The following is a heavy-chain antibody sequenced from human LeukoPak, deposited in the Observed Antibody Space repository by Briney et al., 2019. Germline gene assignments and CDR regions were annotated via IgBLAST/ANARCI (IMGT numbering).Heavy chain of an antibody. CDR3: ARHVGFITMVRGVINNNWFDP. Sequence: NPSETLSLTCTVSGGSISSSSYYWGWIRQPPGKGLKWIGSIYYSGSPYYNPSLKSRVTISVDTSKKQFSLKLSSVTAADTAVYYCARHVGFITMVRGVINNNWFDPWGQGTLVTVSS. V-gene: IGHV4-39*01. CDR2: IYYSGSP. D-gene: IGHD3-10*01. J-gene: IGHJ5*02. CDR1: GGSISSSSYY.